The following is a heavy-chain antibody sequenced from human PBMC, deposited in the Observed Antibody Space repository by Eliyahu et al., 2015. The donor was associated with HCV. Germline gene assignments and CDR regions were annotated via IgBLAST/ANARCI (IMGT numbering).Heavy chain of an antibody. CDR2: IKQDGSEK. D-gene: IGHD2/OR15-2a*01. CDR1: GFTFXSYW. Sequence: QLVESGGGLVQPGGSLRLSCAASGFTFXSYWMXXVRQAPGKGLEWVANIKQDGSEKYYVDSVKGRFTISRDNAKNSLYLQMNSLRAEDTAVYYCAREGLLLVGLISSYYYYGMDVWGQGTTVTVSS. V-gene: IGHV3-7*01. J-gene: IGHJ6*02. CDR3: AREGLLLVGLISSYYYYGMDV.